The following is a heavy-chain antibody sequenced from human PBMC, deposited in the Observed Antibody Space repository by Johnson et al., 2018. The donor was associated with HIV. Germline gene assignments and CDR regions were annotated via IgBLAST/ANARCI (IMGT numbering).Heavy chain of an antibody. CDR2: ISWDGNST. V-gene: IGHV3-43D*03. CDR1: GFTFDDYA. CDR3: ARGSYYDSSGDAFDI. Sequence: VQLVESGGVVVQPGGSLRLSCAVSGFTFDDYAMHWVRQAPGKGLEWVSLISWDGNSTYYADSVKGRFTISRENSENSLYLQLNSLRAEDTAVYYCARGSYYDSSGDAFDIWGQGTMVTVSS. J-gene: IGHJ3*02. D-gene: IGHD3-22*01.